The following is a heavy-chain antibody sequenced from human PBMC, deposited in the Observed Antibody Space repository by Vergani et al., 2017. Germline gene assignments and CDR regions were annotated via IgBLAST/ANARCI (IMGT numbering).Heavy chain of an antibody. CDR1: GFALNRHA. Sequence: QVQLVESGGGVVQPGTSLRLSCVVSGFALNRHAMYWVRQAPGKGLEWVAVISNDGGNKYYADSVKGRFTIYKDNTVDMLSLQMNSLRAEDTAVYYCARHVPCGDGACLHFDHWGQGTQVTVSS. D-gene: IGHD3-10*01. J-gene: IGHJ4*02. CDR2: ISNDGGNK. V-gene: IGHV3-30-3*01. CDR3: ARHVPCGDGACLHFDH.